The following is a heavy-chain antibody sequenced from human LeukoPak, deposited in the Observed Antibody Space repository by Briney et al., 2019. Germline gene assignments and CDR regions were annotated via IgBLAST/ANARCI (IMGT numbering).Heavy chain of an antibody. CDR1: GFTFSSYG. Sequence: GGSLRLSCAASGFTFSSYGMSWVRQAPGKGLKWVSDISASGGSTYYADSVKGRFTISRDNSKKTLHLRMNSLRVEDTAIYYCAKASSAGDSSSWNYWGQGILVTVSS. V-gene: IGHV3-23*01. CDR3: AKASSAGDSSSWNY. D-gene: IGHD6-13*01. J-gene: IGHJ4*02. CDR2: ISASGGST.